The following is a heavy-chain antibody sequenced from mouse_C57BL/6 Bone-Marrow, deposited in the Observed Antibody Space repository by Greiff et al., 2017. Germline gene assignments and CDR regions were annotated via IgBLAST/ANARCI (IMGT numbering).Heavy chain of an antibody. CDR2: IDPETGGT. J-gene: IGHJ4*01. CDR3: TRGGYYGSSSYYAMDY. CDR1: GYTFTDYE. V-gene: IGHV1-15*01. D-gene: IGHD1-1*01. Sequence: VQLQESGAELVRPGASVTLSCKASGYTFTDYEMHWVKQTPVHGLEWIGAIDPETGGTAYNQKFKGKAILTADKSSSTAYMELRSLTSEDSAVYSCTRGGYYGSSSYYAMDYCGQGTSVTVSS.